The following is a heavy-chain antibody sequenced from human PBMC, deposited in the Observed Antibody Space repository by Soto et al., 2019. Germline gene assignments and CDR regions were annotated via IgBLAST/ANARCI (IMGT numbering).Heavy chain of an antibody. CDR1: VFTFIGSA. CDR3: TGLIGRGGFDP. J-gene: IGHJ5*02. Sequence: GPLRLSGAASVFTFIGSAMHWVRQGSGKGLEWVGRIRSKANSYATAYAASVKGRFTISRDDSKNTAYLQMNSLKTEDTAVYYCTGLIGRGGFDPWGQGTLVTVSS. V-gene: IGHV3-73*01. D-gene: IGHD3-10*01. CDR2: IRSKANSYAT.